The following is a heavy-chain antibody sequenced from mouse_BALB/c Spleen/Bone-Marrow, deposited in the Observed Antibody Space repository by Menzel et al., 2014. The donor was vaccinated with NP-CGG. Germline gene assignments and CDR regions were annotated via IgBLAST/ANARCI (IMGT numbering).Heavy chain of an antibody. D-gene: IGHD3-1*01. CDR2: IYPGDGDT. CDR3: ARSSGYVPYAMDY. Sequence: QVQLQQSGAELARPGASVKLSCKASGYTFTSYWMQWVKQRPGQSLEWIGAIYPGDGDTRYTQKFKGKATLTADKSSSTAYMQLSSLASEDSAVYYCARSSGYVPYAMDYWGQGTSVTVSS. CDR1: GYTFTSYW. J-gene: IGHJ4*01. V-gene: IGHV1-87*01.